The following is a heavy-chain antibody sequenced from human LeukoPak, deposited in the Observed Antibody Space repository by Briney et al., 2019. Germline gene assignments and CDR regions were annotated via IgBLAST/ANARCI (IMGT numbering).Heavy chain of an antibody. D-gene: IGHD1-26*01. CDR2: IYSGGST. Sequence: RPGGSLRLSCAASGFTVSSNYMSWVRQAPGKGLEWVSVIYSGGSTYYADSVKGRFTISRDNSKNTLYPQMNSLRAEDTAVYYCAREPSGSLRYLYWGQGTLVTVSS. V-gene: IGHV3-53*01. J-gene: IGHJ4*02. CDR1: GFTVSSNY. CDR3: AREPSGSLRYLY.